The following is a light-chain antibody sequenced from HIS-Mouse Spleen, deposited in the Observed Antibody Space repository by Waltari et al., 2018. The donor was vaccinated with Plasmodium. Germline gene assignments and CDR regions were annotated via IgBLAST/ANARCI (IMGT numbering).Light chain of an antibody. Sequence: QSALTQPASVSGSPGQSITISCTGTSSDVGGYNLVSWYQQHPGKATKLMIYEGSKRPSGVSNRFSGSKSGNTASLTISGLQAEDEADYYCCSYAGSSTFVFGGGTKLTVL. J-gene: IGLJ3*02. V-gene: IGLV2-23*03. CDR1: SSDVGGYNL. CDR2: EGS. CDR3: CSYAGSSTFV.